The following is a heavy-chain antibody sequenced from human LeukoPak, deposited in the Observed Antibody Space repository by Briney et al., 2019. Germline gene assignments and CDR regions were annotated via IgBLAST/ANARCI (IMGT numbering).Heavy chain of an antibody. CDR1: GYTFTGYY. CDR3: ARVVAAAANY. J-gene: IGHJ4*02. Sequence: ASVKVSCKASGYTFTGYYMHWVRQAPGQGLEWMGWINPNSGGTNYAQKFQGRVTMTTDTSTSTAYMELRSLRSDDTAVYYCARVVAAAANYWGQGTLVTVSS. D-gene: IGHD6-13*01. CDR2: INPNSGGT. V-gene: IGHV1-2*02.